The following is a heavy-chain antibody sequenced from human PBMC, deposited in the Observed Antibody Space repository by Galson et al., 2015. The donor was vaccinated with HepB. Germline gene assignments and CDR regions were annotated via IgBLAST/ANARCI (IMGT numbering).Heavy chain of an antibody. J-gene: IGHJ6*02. D-gene: IGHD6-13*01. CDR1: GFTFSNYA. Sequence: SLRLSCAASGFTFSNYAMNWVRRAPGKGLEWVSTINSGGHSTYYADSVKDRFTISRDNSKNTLSLQMNSLSAGDTAIYYCAKRFSSWTSSDHYYSLDVWGPGTMVTVCS. CDR3: AKRFSSWTSSDHYYSLDV. V-gene: IGHV3-23*01. CDR2: INSGGHST.